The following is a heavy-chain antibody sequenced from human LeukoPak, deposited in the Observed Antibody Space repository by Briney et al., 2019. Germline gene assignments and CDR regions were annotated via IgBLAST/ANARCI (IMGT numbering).Heavy chain of an antibody. V-gene: IGHV3-30*03. J-gene: IGHJ4*02. CDR3: AIGPRIAAAGTPFDY. CDR2: ISYDGSNK. Sequence: PGGSLRLSCAASGFTFSSYGMHWVRQAPGKGLEWVAVISYDGSNKYYADSVKGRFTISRDNSKNTLYLQMNSLRAEDTAVYYCAIGPRIAAAGTPFDYWGQGTLVTVSS. CDR1: GFTFSSYG. D-gene: IGHD6-13*01.